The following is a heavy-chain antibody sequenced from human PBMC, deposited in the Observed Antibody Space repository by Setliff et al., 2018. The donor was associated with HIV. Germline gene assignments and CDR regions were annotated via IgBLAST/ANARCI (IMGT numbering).Heavy chain of an antibody. D-gene: IGHD3-3*01. J-gene: IGHJ4*02. CDR3: ARVVDRDYDFWSAYEY. CDR2: IIPMFGTA. V-gene: IGHV1-69*13. Sequence: GVSVKVSCKASGGSFSRNAISWVRQAPGHGLEWMGGIIPMFGTADYAQKFQGSVTIIADESTSTAYMELSWLTSDDTAVYYCARVVDRDYDFWSAYEYWGQGTMVTVSS. CDR1: GGSFSRNA.